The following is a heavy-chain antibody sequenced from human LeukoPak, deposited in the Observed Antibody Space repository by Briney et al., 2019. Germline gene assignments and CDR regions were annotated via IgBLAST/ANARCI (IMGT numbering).Heavy chain of an antibody. CDR1: GFSFSDYW. J-gene: IGHJ4*02. D-gene: IGHD3-22*01. CDR2: IKQDGSEK. Sequence: GGSLRLSCAASGFSFSDYWMSWVRQAPGKGLEWVANIKQDGSEKYYVDSVKGRFTISRDNAKNSLYLQMNSLRAEDTAVYYCARDTQYYYYDSSGYCDYWGQGTLVTVSS. V-gene: IGHV3-7*01. CDR3: ARDTQYYYYDSSGYCDY.